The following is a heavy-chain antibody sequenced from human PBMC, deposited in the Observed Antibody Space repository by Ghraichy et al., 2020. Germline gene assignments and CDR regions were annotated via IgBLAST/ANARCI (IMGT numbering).Heavy chain of an antibody. D-gene: IGHD3-3*01. CDR1: EFTFSRYT. CDR2: INYSSRFI. J-gene: IGHJ4*02. V-gene: IGHV3-21*04. CDR3: ARDRGSSFWSDYYKGLFDY. Sequence: LSLTCAASEFTFSRYTINWVRQAPGKGLEWVSSINYSSRFIFYADSVNGRFTISRDNAKNLLYLQMNSLRAEDTAVYYCARDRGSSFWSDYYKGLFDYWGQGTLVTVSS.